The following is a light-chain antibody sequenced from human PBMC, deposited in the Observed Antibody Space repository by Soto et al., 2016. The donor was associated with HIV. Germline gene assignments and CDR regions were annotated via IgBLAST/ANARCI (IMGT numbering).Light chain of an antibody. J-gene: IGLJ2*01. Sequence: SYELTQPPSVSVALGKTARITCGGNNIGSKSVYWYQQKSGQAPVLVVHDDSHRPSGIPERFSGSNSGNTATLTISRVEAGDEADYYCQVWDSSSDHVVFGGGTKLTVL. CDR2: DDS. CDR1: NIGSKS. CDR3: QVWDSSSDHVV. V-gene: IGLV3-21*03.